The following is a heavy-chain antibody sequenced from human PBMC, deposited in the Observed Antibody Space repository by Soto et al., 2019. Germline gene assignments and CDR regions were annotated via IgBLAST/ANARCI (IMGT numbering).Heavy chain of an antibody. Sequence: EVQLVESGGGLVKPGGSLRLSCVASGFTFSNAWMTWVRQPPGMGLEWVGQIKSEPDGGTIDYATPVKGRFTISRDDSKNTLYLQMNNLNTEDTGVYYCTTSWEWEKLYFDYWGQGTLVTVSS. D-gene: IGHD1-26*01. CDR1: GFTFSNAW. V-gene: IGHV3-15*05. CDR2: IKSEPDGGTI. CDR3: TTSWEWEKLYFDY. J-gene: IGHJ4*02.